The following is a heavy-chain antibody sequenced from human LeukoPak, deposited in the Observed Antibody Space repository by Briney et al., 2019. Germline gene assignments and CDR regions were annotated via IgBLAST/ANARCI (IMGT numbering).Heavy chain of an antibody. CDR3: ARGGRLRFLDYYYYMDV. V-gene: IGHV4-34*01. D-gene: IGHD3-3*01. CDR1: GGSFSGYY. Sequence: SETLSLTCAVYGGSFSGYYCGWIRQPPGKGLEWIVEINHSGSTNYNPSLKSRATISVDTSKNQFSLKLSSVTAADTAVYYCARGGRLRFLDYYYYMDVWGKGTTVTVSS. J-gene: IGHJ6*03. CDR2: INHSGST.